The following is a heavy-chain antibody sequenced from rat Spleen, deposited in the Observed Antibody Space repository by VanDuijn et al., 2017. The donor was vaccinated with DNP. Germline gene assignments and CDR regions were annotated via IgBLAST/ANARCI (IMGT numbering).Heavy chain of an antibody. V-gene: IGHV4-2*01. D-gene: IGHD1-11*01. CDR1: GFNFNDYW. Sequence: EVKLVESGGGLVQPGSSLKLSCAASGFNFNDYWMGWVRQAPGKGLEWIGQIKKDRSTINFTPSLKDKFTISRDNVQNTLYLQMNKLGSEDTAIYYCAKGPNYGGDSDYFDYWGQGVMVTVSS. CDR3: AKGPNYGGDSDYFDY. CDR2: IKKDRSTI. J-gene: IGHJ2*01.